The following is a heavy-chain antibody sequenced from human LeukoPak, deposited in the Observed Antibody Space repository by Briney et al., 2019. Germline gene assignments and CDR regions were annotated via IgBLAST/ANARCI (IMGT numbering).Heavy chain of an antibody. J-gene: IGHJ4*02. Sequence: GGSLRLSCAASEFTFTDYYMSWIRQAPGKGLEWLSYSSISGTTIYYADSVKGRFTISRDNAKNSLYLQMNSLRAEDTAVYYCARGGGYGSGSHYYFDYWGQGTLVTVSP. CDR2: SSISGTTI. CDR3: ARGGGYGSGSHYYFDY. CDR1: EFTFTDYY. D-gene: IGHD3-10*01. V-gene: IGHV3-11*01.